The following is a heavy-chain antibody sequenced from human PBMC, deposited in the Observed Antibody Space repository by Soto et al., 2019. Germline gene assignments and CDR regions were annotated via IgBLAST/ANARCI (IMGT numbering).Heavy chain of an antibody. CDR3: AREGYYSGSGTYSPPRYYGMDV. CDR2: ISDYNGNT. J-gene: IGHJ6*02. CDR1: GYTFSSYG. Sequence: ASVKVSCKASGYTFSSYGLSWVRQAPGQGLEWMGWISDYNGNTHYAQKFQGRVIMTTDTSTRTAYMELRSLRSDDTAVYFCAREGYYSGSGTYSPPRYYGMDVWG. D-gene: IGHD3-10*01. V-gene: IGHV1-18*01.